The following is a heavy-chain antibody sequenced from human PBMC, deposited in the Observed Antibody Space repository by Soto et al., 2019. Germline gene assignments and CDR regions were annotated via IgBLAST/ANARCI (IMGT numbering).Heavy chain of an antibody. Sequence: SDTLSLTCTVSGGSISSGDYYWSWIRQPPGKGLEWIGYIYYSGSTYYNPSLKSRVTISVDTSKNQFSLKLSSVTAADTAVYYCASNYYGSGSYYNPAFDIWGQGTMVTVSS. V-gene: IGHV4-30-4*02. D-gene: IGHD3-10*01. J-gene: IGHJ3*02. CDR2: IYYSGST. CDR3: ASNYYGSGSYYNPAFDI. CDR1: GGSISSGDYY.